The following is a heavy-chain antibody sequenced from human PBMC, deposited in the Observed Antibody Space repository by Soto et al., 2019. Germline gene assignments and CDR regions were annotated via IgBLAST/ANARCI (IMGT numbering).Heavy chain of an antibody. V-gene: IGHV3-33*01. Sequence: QEQLVESGGGVVQPGRSLRLSCAASGFTFSNYGMHWVRQAPGKGLEWVALIWYDGSNKYYADSVKGRFTISRDNSKNTLYLQMSSLRAEDTAVYYCARCRSGWHHAFDIWGQGTMVTVSS. J-gene: IGHJ3*02. CDR1: GFTFSNYG. CDR2: IWYDGSNK. D-gene: IGHD6-19*01. CDR3: ARCRSGWHHAFDI.